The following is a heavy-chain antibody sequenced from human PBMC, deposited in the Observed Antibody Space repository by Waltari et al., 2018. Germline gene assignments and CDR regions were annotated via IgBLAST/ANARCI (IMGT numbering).Heavy chain of an antibody. Sequence: EVHLLESGGVLTRPGGSLRLSCVASGFSFSDFPMSWVRQAPGKGLEGGSSISGGGGNTYYAASVEGRFIISRDNSKNTVSLEMTSLRAEDTAIYYCAKEHTVTGARPFDYWGRGTLVTVSS. D-gene: IGHD1-20*01. CDR1: GFSFSDFP. J-gene: IGHJ4*02. V-gene: IGHV3-23*01. CDR2: ISGGGGNT. CDR3: AKEHTVTGARPFDY.